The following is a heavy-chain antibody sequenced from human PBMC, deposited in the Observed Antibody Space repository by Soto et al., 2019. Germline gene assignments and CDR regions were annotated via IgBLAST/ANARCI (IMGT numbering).Heavy chain of an antibody. Sequence: GGSLRLSCAASGFTFSTSAMTWVRQAPGKGLEWVSAISGGGGGTYYADSVKGRFTISRDNSKNTLYLQLDSLRAEDTAVYYCANGCFGGRCYECWGQGTLVTVSS. CDR1: GFTFSTSA. CDR2: ISGGGGGT. CDR3: ANGCFGGRCYEC. D-gene: IGHD2-15*01. V-gene: IGHV3-23*01. J-gene: IGHJ4*02.